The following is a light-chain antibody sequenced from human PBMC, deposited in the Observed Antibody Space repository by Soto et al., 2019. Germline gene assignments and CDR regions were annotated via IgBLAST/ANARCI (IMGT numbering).Light chain of an antibody. CDR2: DVN. Sequence: QSALTQPRSVSGSPGQSVTISCTGTSSDVGNYNYVSWYQQHPGKAPKVMIYDVNKWPSGVPDRFSGSKSGNTASLTISGLQAEDEADYYCGAYAGSYTWVFGGGTKLTVL. CDR3: GAYAGSYTWV. V-gene: IGLV2-11*01. J-gene: IGLJ3*02. CDR1: SSDVGNYNY.